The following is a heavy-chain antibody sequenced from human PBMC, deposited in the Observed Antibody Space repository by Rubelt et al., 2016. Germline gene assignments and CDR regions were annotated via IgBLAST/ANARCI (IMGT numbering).Heavy chain of an antibody. Sequence: LQLQESGPGLVKPSGTLSLTCAVSGGSISSHNWWSWVRQAPGKGLEWVSSISASGGSTYYADSVKGRFTISRDNSMNTLFLRMTSLRAEDTAVYYCAKDSTAYCVGGSCLFDYWGQGTLVTVSS. CDR3: AKDSTAYCVGGSCLFDY. CDR1: GGSISSHN. V-gene: IGHV3-23*01. J-gene: IGHJ4*02. D-gene: IGHD2-15*01. CDR2: ISASGGST.